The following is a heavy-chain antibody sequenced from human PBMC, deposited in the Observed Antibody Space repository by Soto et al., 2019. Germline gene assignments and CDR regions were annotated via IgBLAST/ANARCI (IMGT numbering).Heavy chain of an antibody. Sequence: PSETLSLTCTVSVGSISSYYWSWIRQPPGKGLEWIGYIYYSGSTNYNPSLKSRVTISVDTSKNQFSLKLSSVTAADTAVYYCARGAGYDFWSGYFDYWGQGTLVT. J-gene: IGHJ4*02. V-gene: IGHV4-59*01. CDR1: VGSISSYY. D-gene: IGHD3-3*01. CDR2: IYYSGST. CDR3: ARGAGYDFWSGYFDY.